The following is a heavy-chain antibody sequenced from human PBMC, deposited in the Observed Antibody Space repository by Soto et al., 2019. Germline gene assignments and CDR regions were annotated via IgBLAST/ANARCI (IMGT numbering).Heavy chain of an antibody. Sequence: QVQLVQSGAEVKKPGSSVKVSCKASGGTFSSYAISWVRQAPGQGLEWMGGIIPIFGTGNYAQKFQGRVTITADESTTTASMGLRSVRFEDTAVYYCAQTLGLAVSGPGRFDLWGRGTLVTVSS. CDR2: IIPIFGTG. V-gene: IGHV1-69*12. CDR3: AQTLGLAVSGPGRFDL. J-gene: IGHJ2*01. CDR1: GGTFSSYA. D-gene: IGHD6-19*01.